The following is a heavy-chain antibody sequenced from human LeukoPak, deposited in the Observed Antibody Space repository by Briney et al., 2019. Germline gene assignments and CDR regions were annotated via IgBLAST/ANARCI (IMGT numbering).Heavy chain of an antibody. CDR3: ARDAFAPGYSYGYRAHDY. CDR1: GYTLTELS. D-gene: IGHD5-18*01. J-gene: IGHJ4*02. V-gene: IGHV1-24*01. CDR2: FDPEDGET. Sequence: ASVKVSCKVSGYTLTELSMHWVRQAPGKGLEWMGGFDPEDGETIYAQKFQGRVTMTTDTSTSTAYMELRSLRSDDTAVYYCARDAFAPGYSYGYRAHDYWGQGTLVTVSS.